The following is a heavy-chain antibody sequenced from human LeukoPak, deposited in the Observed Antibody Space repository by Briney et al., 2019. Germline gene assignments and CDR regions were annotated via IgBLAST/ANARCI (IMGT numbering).Heavy chain of an antibody. V-gene: IGHV4-59*08. J-gene: IGHJ5*02. CDR3: ARRVGFLWDPSGSYGGWFDP. CDR2: IYYSGST. D-gene: IGHD3-10*01. Sequence: SETLSLTCTVSGGSISSYYWSWIRQPPGKGLEWIGYIYYSGSTNYNPSFKSRVTISVDTSKNQFSLKLSSVTAADTAVYYCARRVGFLWDPSGSYGGWFDPWGQGTLVTVSS. CDR1: GGSISSYY.